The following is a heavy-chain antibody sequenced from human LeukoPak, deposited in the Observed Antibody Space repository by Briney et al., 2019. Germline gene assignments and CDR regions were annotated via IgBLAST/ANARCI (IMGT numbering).Heavy chain of an antibody. J-gene: IGHJ5*02. CDR2: ISGSGGIT. V-gene: IGHV3-23*01. CDR1: GFTFSSYA. D-gene: IGHD3-9*01. Sequence: GGSLRLSCAASGFTFSSYAMSWVRQAPGKGLEWVSAISGSGGITYYADSVKGRFIISRDNSKNSLYLQMNRLRAGDTAIYYCAKLGPSTTIFPGVPFPFYPWGQGTLVTVSS. CDR3: AKLGPSTTIFPGVPFPFYP.